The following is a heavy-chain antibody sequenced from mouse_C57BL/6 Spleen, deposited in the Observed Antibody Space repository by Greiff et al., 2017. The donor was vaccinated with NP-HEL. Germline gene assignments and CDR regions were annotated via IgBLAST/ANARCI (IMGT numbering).Heavy chain of an antibody. V-gene: IGHV1-42*01. D-gene: IGHD3-1*01. CDR2: INPSTGGT. J-gene: IGHJ1*03. CDR3: ARSGPLLWYFDV. CDR1: GYSFTGYY. Sequence: VQLQQSGPELVKPGASVKISCKASGYSFTGYYMNWVKQSPEKSLEWIGEINPSTGGTTYNQKFKAKATLTVDKSSSTAYMQLKSLTSEDSAVYYCARSGPLLWYFDVWGTGTTVTVSS.